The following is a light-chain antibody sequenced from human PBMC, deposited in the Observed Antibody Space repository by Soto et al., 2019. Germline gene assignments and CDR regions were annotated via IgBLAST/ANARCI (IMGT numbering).Light chain of an antibody. CDR3: QQVNSHPLT. J-gene: IGKJ4*01. CDR2: AAS. Sequence: DIQLTQSSSFLSASVGARVTITCRASQGIGTYVAWYQQKPGTAPNLLIYAASTLQSGVPSRFSGSGSGTEFTLTICSLQPEDFATYYCQQVNSHPLTFGGGTKV. V-gene: IGKV1-9*01. CDR1: QGIGTY.